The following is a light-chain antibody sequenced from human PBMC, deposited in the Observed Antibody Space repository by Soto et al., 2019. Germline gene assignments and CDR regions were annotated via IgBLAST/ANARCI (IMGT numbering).Light chain of an antibody. CDR2: RNN. Sequence: QSVLTQPPSASGTPGQRVTISCSGSSSNIGSNYVYWYQQFPGTAPKVLIYRNNQRPSGVPDRFSGSKSGTSASLAISGLRSEDEADYYCAAWDDSLSGWVFGGGTKLTVL. V-gene: IGLV1-47*01. CDR3: AAWDDSLSGWV. J-gene: IGLJ3*02. CDR1: SSNIGSNY.